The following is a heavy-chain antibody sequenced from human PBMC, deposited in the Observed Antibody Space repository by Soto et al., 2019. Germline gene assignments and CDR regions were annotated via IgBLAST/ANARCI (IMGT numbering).Heavy chain of an antibody. CDR3: ARDGNPSLEVATASFLEY. CDR1: GYTFTNNY. D-gene: IGHD2-21*02. J-gene: IGHJ4*01. V-gene: IGHV1-46*01. CDR2: INPSCGSTGT. Sequence: ASVKVSCKASGYTFTNNYMHWVRQAPGQGLEWMGIINPSCGSTGTTYSQKFQGRVTMTRDTSTSTVYMELSSLRSDDTAVYCCARDGNPSLEVATASFLEYWDHGTLVPVSA.